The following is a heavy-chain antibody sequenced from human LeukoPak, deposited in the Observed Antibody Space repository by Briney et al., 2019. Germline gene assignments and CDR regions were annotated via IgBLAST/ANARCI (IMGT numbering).Heavy chain of an antibody. CDR3: ARDYGSGSYYNKDAFDI. CDR2: IYHSGST. CDR1: GYSISSGYY. V-gene: IGHV4-38-2*02. D-gene: IGHD3-10*01. J-gene: IGHJ3*02. Sequence: SETLSLTCTVSGYSISSGYYWGWIRQPPGKGLEWIGSIYHSGSTYYNPSLKSRVTISVDTSKNQFSLKLSSVTAADTALYYCARDYGSGSYYNKDAFDIWGQGTMVTVSS.